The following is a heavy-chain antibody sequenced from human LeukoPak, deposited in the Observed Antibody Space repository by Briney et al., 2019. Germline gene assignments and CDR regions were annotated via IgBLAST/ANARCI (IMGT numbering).Heavy chain of an antibody. J-gene: IGHJ4*02. CDR2: INPNSGGT. CDR1: GYTFTGYY. D-gene: IGHD2-2*01. Sequence: ASVKVSCKASGYTFTGYYMHWVRQAPGQGLEWMGWINPNSGGTNYAQKFQGRVTMTRDTSISTAYMELSRLRSDDTAVYYCARGRPFCSSTSCYGLNPDLWSGYYHDYWGQGTLVTVSS. V-gene: IGHV1-2*02. CDR3: ARGRPFCSSTSCYGLNPDLWSGYYHDY.